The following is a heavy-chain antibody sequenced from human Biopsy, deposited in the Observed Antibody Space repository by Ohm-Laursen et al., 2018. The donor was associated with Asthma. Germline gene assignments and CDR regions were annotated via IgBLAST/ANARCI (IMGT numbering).Heavy chain of an antibody. Sequence: SLRLSCAASGFTFSTYGTHWVRQAPGKGLEWVAVISYDGNHKFYEDSVKGRFTISRGNSKNTLYLQMNSLRTEDTAVYYCAKRRGYSGHDNDYWGQGTLVIVSS. CDR1: GFTFSTYG. CDR2: ISYDGNHK. J-gene: IGHJ4*02. V-gene: IGHV3-30*18. CDR3: AKRRGYSGHDNDY. D-gene: IGHD5-12*01.